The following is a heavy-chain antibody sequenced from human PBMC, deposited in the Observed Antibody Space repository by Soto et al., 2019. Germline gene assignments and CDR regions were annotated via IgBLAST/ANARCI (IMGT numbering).Heavy chain of an antibody. CDR1: GFTFSSYG. Sequence: QVQLVESGGGVVQPGRSLRLSCAASGFTFSSYGMHWVRQAPGKGLEWVAVISYDGSNKYYADSVKGRFPISRDNSKNTLYLQMNSLRAEDTAVYYCAKFGGGGSFPCFDYWGQGTLVTVSS. CDR3: AKFGGGGSFPCFDY. CDR2: ISYDGSNK. V-gene: IGHV3-30*18. J-gene: IGHJ4*02. D-gene: IGHD1-26*01.